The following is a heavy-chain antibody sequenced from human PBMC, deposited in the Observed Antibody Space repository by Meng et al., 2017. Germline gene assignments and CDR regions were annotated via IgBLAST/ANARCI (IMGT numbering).Heavy chain of an antibody. V-gene: IGHV3-9*01. CDR1: GFTFDDYA. Sequence: GGSLRLSCAASGFTFDDYAMHWVRQAPGKGLEGVSGISWNSGSIGYADSVKGRFTISRDNAKNSLYLQMNSLRAEDTALYYCAKAYYDFMNFSAFDIWGQGTMVTVSS. CDR3: AKAYYDFMNFSAFDI. CDR2: ISWNSGSI. J-gene: IGHJ3*02. D-gene: IGHD3-3*01.